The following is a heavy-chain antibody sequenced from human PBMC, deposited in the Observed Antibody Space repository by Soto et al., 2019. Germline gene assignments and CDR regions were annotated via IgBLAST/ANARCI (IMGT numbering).Heavy chain of an antibody. D-gene: IGHD3-16*01. CDR2: IWYDGNTK. Sequence: QVQLVESGGGVVQPGRSLRLSCAASGFTFSSYGMHWVRQAPGKRLGWVAVIWYDGNTKIYADSAKGRFIISRDNPKNTLYLQLNSLRAEDTAVYYCARRGEGETVWPIDHWGQGTLVTVSS. J-gene: IGHJ4*02. CDR1: GFTFSSYG. V-gene: IGHV3-33*01. CDR3: ARRGEGETVWPIDH.